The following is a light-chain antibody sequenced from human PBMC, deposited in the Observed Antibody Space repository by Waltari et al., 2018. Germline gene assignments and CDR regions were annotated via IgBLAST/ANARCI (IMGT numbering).Light chain of an antibody. CDR2: AAS. CDR1: QSIRSY. J-gene: IGKJ1*01. Sequence: DIQMTQSPSSLSASVGDRVTITCRASQSIRSYLNWYQQKPGKAPNLLIYAASSLQSGVPSRVSGSGYGTDFTITISSLQPEDFATYYCQQSYSTPWTFGQGTKVEIK. CDR3: QQSYSTPWT. V-gene: IGKV1-39*01.